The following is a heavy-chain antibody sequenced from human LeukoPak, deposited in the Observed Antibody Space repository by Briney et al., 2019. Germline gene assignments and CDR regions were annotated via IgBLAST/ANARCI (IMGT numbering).Heavy chain of an antibody. CDR1: GYIFTSYS. D-gene: IGHD7-27*01. V-gene: IGHV5-51*01. CDR2: IYPYDSEI. CDR3: ARPNWARRYCQY. Sequence: GEPLKIYCQGSGYIFTSYSIPWVRQMPGKGLEWMGVIYPYDSEIRYSPSFQGQVTISADKYISTAYLQWSSLKASDTAMYYCARPNWARRYCQYWRQGTLVTVSS. J-gene: IGHJ4*02.